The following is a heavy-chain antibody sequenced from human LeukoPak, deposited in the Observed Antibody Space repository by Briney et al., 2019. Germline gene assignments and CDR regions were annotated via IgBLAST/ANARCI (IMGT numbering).Heavy chain of an antibody. J-gene: IGHJ4*02. CDR3: ARELYYYDSSGYYPFDY. D-gene: IGHD3-22*01. CDR2: FNHSGST. Sequence: PSETLSLTCAVYGGSFSGYYWSWIRQPPGKGLEWIGEFNHSGSTNYNPSLKSRVTISVDTSKNQFSLKLSSVTAADTAVYYCARELYYYDSSGYYPFDYWGQGTLVTVSS. CDR1: GGSFSGYY. V-gene: IGHV4-34*01.